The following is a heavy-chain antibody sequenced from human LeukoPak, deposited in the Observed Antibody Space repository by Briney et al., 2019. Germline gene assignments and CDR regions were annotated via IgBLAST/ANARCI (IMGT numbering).Heavy chain of an antibody. CDR1: GFTFSSYW. J-gene: IGHJ4*02. CDR2: ISYDGSNK. Sequence: PGGSLRLSCAASGFTFSSYWMSWVRQAPGKGLEWVAVISYDGSNKYYADSVKGRFTISRDNSKNTLYLQMNSLRAEDTAVYYCAREELLYFDYWGQGTLVTVSS. CDR3: AREELLYFDY. V-gene: IGHV3-30-3*01. D-gene: IGHD1-7*01.